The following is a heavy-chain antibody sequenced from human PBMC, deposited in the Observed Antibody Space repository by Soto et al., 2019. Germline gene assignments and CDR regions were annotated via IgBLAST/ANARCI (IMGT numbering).Heavy chain of an antibody. CDR1: GVSIGTAFYY. J-gene: IGHJ6*02. D-gene: IGHD6-13*01. Sequence: PSETLSLTCSVSGVSIGTAFYYWSWIRQYPGKGLEWIGYIYYSGDTYYNPSLESRVTISLDTSKNQFSLRLTSVTAADTAVYYCARTEASSWSFFYYGMDVWGQGTTVTVSS. V-gene: IGHV4-31*03. CDR3: ARTEASSWSFFYYGMDV. CDR2: IYYSGDT.